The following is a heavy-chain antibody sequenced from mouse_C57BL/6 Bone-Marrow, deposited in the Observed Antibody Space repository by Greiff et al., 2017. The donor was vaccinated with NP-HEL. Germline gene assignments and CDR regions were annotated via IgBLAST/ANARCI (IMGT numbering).Heavy chain of an antibody. CDR1: GYTFTSYW. Sequence: QVHVKQPGAELVRPGSSVKLSCKASGYTFTSYWMDWVKQRPGQGLEWIGNIYPSDSETHYNQKFKDKATLTVDKSSSTAYMQLSSLTSEDSAVYYCAREGYDGYSPFAYWGQGTLVTVSA. V-gene: IGHV1-61*01. CDR3: AREGYDGYSPFAY. J-gene: IGHJ3*01. CDR2: IYPSDSET. D-gene: IGHD2-3*01.